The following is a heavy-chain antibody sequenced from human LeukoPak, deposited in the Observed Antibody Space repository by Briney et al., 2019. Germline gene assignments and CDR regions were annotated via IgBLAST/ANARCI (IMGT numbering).Heavy chain of an antibody. V-gene: IGHV3-20*04. J-gene: IGHJ4*02. CDR2: INWNGGST. CDR3: ARGCYDSSGFFPRPRGDY. CDR1: GFTFDDYG. Sequence: PGGSLRLSCAASGFTFDDYGMSWVRQAPGKGLEWVSGINWNGGSTGYADSVKGRFTISRDNAKNSLYLQMNSLRAEDTALYYCARGCYDSSGFFPRPRGDYWGQGTLVTVSS. D-gene: IGHD3-22*01.